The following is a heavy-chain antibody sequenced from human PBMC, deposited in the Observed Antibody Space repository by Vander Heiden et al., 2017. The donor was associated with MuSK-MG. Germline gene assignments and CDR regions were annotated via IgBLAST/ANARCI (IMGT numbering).Heavy chain of an antibody. D-gene: IGHD5-12*01. CDR3: ARAIGAVTSY. J-gene: IGHJ4*02. CDR2: INQDGSQK. V-gene: IGHV3-7*01. CDR1: GFTFSSLW. Sequence: EVQLVESGGGLVQPGGSLRLSCAASGFTFSSLWMHWVRQAPGKGLEWVANINQDGSQKYFLDSVKGRFTIPRDNAKNSLYLQMNSLRVEDTAVYYCARAIGAVTSYWGQGTLVTVSS.